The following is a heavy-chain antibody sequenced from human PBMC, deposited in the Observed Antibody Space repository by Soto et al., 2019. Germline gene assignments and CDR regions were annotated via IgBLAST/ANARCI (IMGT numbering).Heavy chain of an antibody. J-gene: IGHJ4*02. D-gene: IGHD5-12*01. V-gene: IGHV3-33*01. CDR2: IWYDASNE. Sequence: VQLVESGGGVVQPGRSLRLSCAASGFTFRSHGMHWVRQAPGKGLEWVAVIWYDASNEYYADSVKGRFTISRDNSKNMGYLQMNSLRAEDTAVYYCARDDFRRDGYENDYWGQGTLVTVSS. CDR3: ARDDFRRDGYENDY. CDR1: GFTFRSHG.